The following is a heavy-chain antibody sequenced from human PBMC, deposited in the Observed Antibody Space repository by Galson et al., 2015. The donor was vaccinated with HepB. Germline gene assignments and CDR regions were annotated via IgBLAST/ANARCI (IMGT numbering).Heavy chain of an antibody. Sequence: AVKVSCKASGYTFTGYYMHWVRQAPGQGLEWMGWINPNSGGPNYAQKFQGRVTMTRDTSISTAYMELSRLRSDDTAVYYCAGDSLGAVAGTDRCDLDLWGQGTTVPVS. CDR3: AGDSLGAVAGTDRCDLDL. D-gene: IGHD6-19*01. V-gene: IGHV1-2*02. CDR1: GYTFTGYY. CDR2: INPNSGGP. J-gene: IGHJ6*02.